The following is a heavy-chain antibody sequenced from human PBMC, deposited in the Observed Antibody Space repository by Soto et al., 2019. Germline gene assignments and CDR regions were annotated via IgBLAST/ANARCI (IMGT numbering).Heavy chain of an antibody. CDR1: GFTFSSYG. V-gene: IGHV3-33*01. J-gene: IGHJ6*02. CDR2: IWYDGSNK. Sequence: GGSLRLSCAASGFTFSSYGMHWVRQAPGKGLEWVAVIWYDGSNKYYADSVKGRFTISRDNSKNTLYLQMNSLRAEDTAVYYCARDGGIVVVPAAYGMDVWGQGTTVTVS. CDR3: ARDGGIVVVPAAYGMDV. D-gene: IGHD2-2*01.